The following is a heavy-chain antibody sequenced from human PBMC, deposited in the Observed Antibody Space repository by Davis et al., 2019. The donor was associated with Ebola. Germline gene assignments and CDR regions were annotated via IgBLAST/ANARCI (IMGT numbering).Heavy chain of an antibody. CDR3: ARVVVVTEGDWFDP. J-gene: IGHJ5*02. V-gene: IGHV4-59*01. D-gene: IGHD2-21*02. CDR1: GGSISSYY. Sequence: MPSETLSLTCTVSGGSISSYYWSWIRQPPGKGLEWIGYIDYSGSTNYNPSLKSRVTISVDTSKNQFSLKLSSVTAADTAVYYCARVVVVTEGDWFDPWGQGTLVTASS. CDR2: IDYSGST.